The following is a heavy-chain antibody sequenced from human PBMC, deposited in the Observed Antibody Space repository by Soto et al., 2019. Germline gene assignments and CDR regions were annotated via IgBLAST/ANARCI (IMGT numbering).Heavy chain of an antibody. D-gene: IGHD2-8*01. Sequence: EVQLVESGGGLVQPGGSLRLSCATSGFTFSTYAMHWVRQAPGKGLEYVSAFSSNGSSTYYAKSVKGRFTISRDNSKNTLYHQMDSLIVEDMAVHYCARARCTNGVCYAPSDYWGQGTLVTVSS. CDR2: FSSNGSST. J-gene: IGHJ4*02. CDR3: ARARCTNGVCYAPSDY. V-gene: IGHV3-64*01. CDR1: GFTFSTYA.